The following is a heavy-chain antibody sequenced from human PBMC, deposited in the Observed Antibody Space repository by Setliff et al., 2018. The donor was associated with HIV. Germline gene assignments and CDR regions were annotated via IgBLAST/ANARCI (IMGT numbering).Heavy chain of an antibody. J-gene: IGHJ6*02. V-gene: IGHV3-7*01. D-gene: IGHD3-16*01. Sequence: GGSLRLSCTASGFTFSTYWMHWVRQAPGKGLEWVANINQVESEKYYVDSVKGRFTISRDNAKNSLYLQMNSLGVEDTAIYFCVRGKRYAYTSGGLDVWGQGTTVTVSS. CDR1: GFTFSTYW. CDR2: INQVESEK. CDR3: VRGKRYAYTSGGLDV.